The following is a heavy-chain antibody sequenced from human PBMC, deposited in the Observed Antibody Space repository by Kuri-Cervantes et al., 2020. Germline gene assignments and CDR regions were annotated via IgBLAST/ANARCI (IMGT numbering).Heavy chain of an antibody. D-gene: IGHD6-19*01. V-gene: IGHV1-18*01. CDR1: GYTFTSYG. CDR3: ARRGGWLVPGAFDI. Sequence: ASVKVSCKPSGYTFTSYGISWVRQAPGQGLEWMGWISAYNGNTNNALKLQGRVTMTTDTSTITAYMVLRSLSSDDTAVYYCARRGGWLVPGAFDIWGQGTMVTVSS. CDR2: ISAYNGNT. J-gene: IGHJ3*02.